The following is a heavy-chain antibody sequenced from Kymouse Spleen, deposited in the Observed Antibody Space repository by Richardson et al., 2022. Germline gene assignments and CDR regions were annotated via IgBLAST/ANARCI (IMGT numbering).Heavy chain of an antibody. Sequence: EVQLVESGGGLVKPGGSLRLSCAASGFTFSNAWMSWVRQAPGKGLEWVGRIKSKTDGGTTDYAAPVKGRFTISRDDSKNTLYLQMNSLKTEDTAVYYCTTAVVPAAYYYYYGMDVWGQGTTVTVSS. J-gene: IGHJ6*02. CDR1: GFTFSNAW. CDR2: IKSKTDGGTT. CDR3: TTAVVPAAYYYYYGMDV. V-gene: IGHV3-15*01. D-gene: IGHD2-2*02.